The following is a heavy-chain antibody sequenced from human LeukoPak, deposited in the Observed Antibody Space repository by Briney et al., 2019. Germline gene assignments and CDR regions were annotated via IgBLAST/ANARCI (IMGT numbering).Heavy chain of an antibody. V-gene: IGHV4-39*07. J-gene: IGHJ4*02. D-gene: IGHD3-22*01. Sequence: PSETLSLTCTVSGGSISSSSYYWGWIRQPPGKGLEWIGSIYYSGSTYYNPSLKSRVTISVDTSKNQFSLKLSSVTAADTAVYYCARDSWGGYYYDSSGYYVYWGQGTLVTVSS. CDR1: GGSISSSSYY. CDR3: ARDSWGGYYYDSSGYYVY. CDR2: IYYSGST.